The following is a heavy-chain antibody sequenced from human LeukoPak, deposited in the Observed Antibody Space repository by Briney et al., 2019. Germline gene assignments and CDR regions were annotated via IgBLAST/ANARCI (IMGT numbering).Heavy chain of an antibody. V-gene: IGHV1-2*02. CDR1: GYTFTGYY. D-gene: IGHD3-10*01. Sequence: ASVKVSYKASGYTFTGYYMHWVRQAPGQGLEWMGWINPNGGGTNYAQKFQGRVTMTRDTSISTAYMELSRLRSDDTAVYYCARGPMVRGSVYMDYWGQGTRVTVSS. CDR2: INPNGGGT. J-gene: IGHJ4*02. CDR3: ARGPMVRGSVYMDY.